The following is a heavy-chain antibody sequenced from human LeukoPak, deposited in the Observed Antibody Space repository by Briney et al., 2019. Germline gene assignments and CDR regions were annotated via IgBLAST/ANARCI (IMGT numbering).Heavy chain of an antibody. V-gene: IGHV4-34*01. J-gene: IGHJ4*02. Sequence: SETLSLTCAVYGGSFSGYYWSWISQPPGKGLEWIGEINHSGSTNYNPSLKSRVTISVGTSKNQFSLKLSSVTAADTAVYYCARGGQLLYMTGGRIDYWGQGTLVTVSS. D-gene: IGHD2-2*02. CDR2: INHSGST. CDR3: ARGGQLLYMTGGRIDY. CDR1: GGSFSGYY.